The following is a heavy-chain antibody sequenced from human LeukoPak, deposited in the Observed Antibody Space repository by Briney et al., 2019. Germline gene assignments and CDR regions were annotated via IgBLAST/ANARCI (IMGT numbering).Heavy chain of an antibody. CDR3: AKDLIASHWYFDY. V-gene: IGHV3-53*01. D-gene: IGHD3-16*02. CDR1: GFTFSDHS. CDR2: IYSGGNT. Sequence: PGGSLRLSCAASGFTFSDHSWSWVRQAPGKGLEWVSFIYSGGNTHYSDSVKGRFTISRDNSKNTLYLQMNSLRAEDTAVYYCAKDLIASHWYFDYWGQGTLVTVSS. J-gene: IGHJ4*02.